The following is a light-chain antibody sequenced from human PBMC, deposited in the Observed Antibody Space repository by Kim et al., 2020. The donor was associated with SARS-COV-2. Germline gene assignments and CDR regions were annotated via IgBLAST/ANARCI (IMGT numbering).Light chain of an antibody. CDR2: DAS. J-gene: IGKJ4*01. Sequence: AIQLTQSPSSLSASVGDRVTITCRASQGISSALAWYQQKPGKAPNLLIYDASSLESGVPSRFSGSGSGTDFTLTISSLQPEDFATYYCQQFNIYPLTFGGGTKVDI. CDR1: QGISSA. CDR3: QQFNIYPLT. V-gene: IGKV1-13*02.